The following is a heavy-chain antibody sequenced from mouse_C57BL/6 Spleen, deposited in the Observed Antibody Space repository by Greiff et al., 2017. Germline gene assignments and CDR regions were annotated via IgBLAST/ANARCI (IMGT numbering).Heavy chain of an antibody. CDR3: ARGETTVVATDY. D-gene: IGHD1-1*01. V-gene: IGHV1-52*01. CDR2: IDPSDSET. CDR1: GYTFTSYW. J-gene: IGHJ2*01. Sequence: QVQLQQPGAELVRPGSSVKLSCKASGYTFTSYWMHWVKRRPIQGLEWIGNIDPSDSETHYNQKFKDKATLPVDKSSSTAYMQLSSLTSEDSAVYYCARGETTVVATDYWGQGTTLTVSS.